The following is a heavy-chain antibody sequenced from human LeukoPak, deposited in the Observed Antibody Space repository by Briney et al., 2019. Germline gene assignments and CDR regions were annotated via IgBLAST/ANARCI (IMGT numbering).Heavy chain of an antibody. D-gene: IGHD4-17*01. CDR2: FDPEDGET. CDR3: ATHGPCGDYPCPSFDY. CDR1: GYTLTELS. Sequence: ASVKVSCKVSGYTLTELSMHWVRQAPGKGLEWMGGFDPEDGETIYAQKFQGRVTMTEDTSTDTAYMELSSLRSEDTAVYYCATHGPCGDYPCPSFDYWGQGTPVTVSS. J-gene: IGHJ4*02. V-gene: IGHV1-24*01.